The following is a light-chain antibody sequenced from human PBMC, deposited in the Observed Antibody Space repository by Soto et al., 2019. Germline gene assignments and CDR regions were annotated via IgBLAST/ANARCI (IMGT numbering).Light chain of an antibody. J-gene: IGKJ1*01. Sequence: DIQMTQSPSSLSASVGDRVTITCRASRTISSYLNWYQQKPGEAPKVLIYDGSALQSGVPSRFSGSGSATQFTLTISSLQPEDFAIYYCQQSYSTPWTFGQGTKVEIK. V-gene: IGKV1-39*01. CDR3: QQSYSTPWT. CDR2: DGS. CDR1: RTISSY.